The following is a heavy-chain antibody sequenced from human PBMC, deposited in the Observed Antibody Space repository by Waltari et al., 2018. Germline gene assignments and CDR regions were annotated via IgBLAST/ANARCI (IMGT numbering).Heavy chain of an antibody. CDR1: GDSLTFTHW. J-gene: IGHJ5*02. D-gene: IGHD2-15*01. Sequence: QLQLQESGPGLVKPSGTLTLNCAVYGDSLTFTHWWRWVRQSPQKGLEWIGQVHGSGKTNYNPSFASRVTIALDTSNNHVSLKVTSATAADTAVYFCARDRGRGLYLDTWGPGTLVTVSP. CDR3: ARDRGRGLYLDT. V-gene: IGHV4-4*02. CDR2: VHGSGKT.